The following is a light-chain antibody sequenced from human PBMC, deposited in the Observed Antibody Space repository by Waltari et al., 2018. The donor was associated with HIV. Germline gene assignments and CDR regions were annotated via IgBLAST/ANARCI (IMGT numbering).Light chain of an antibody. CDR1: SSNIGSTT. Sequence: QSVLTQPPSASGTPGQRVTISCSGGSSNIGSTTVNWFQHLPGTAPKLLIYGTSDRPSGVPDRFSGSNSGTLASLAITRLQSEDEADYYCAAWDDSLGGPVFGGGTKLTVL. CDR3: AAWDDSLGGPV. V-gene: IGLV1-44*01. CDR2: GTS. J-gene: IGLJ2*01.